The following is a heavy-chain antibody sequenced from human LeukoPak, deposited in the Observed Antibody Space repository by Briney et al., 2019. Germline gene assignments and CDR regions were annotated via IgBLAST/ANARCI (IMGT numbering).Heavy chain of an antibody. V-gene: IGHV4-34*01. CDR1: GGSFRSYY. CDR3: TRGRAAMVPL. CDR2: INHSGST. D-gene: IGHD5-18*01. Sequence: PSETMSLTCAVYGGSFRSYYWSWIRQPRGKGLEWSGEINHSGSTNYNPYLKSRVTISVDTSKNQFSLNLSSVTAADPAVYYCTRGRAAMVPLWGQGTLVTVSS. J-gene: IGHJ4*02.